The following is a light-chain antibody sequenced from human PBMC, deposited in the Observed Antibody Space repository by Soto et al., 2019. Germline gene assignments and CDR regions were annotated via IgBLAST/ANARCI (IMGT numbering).Light chain of an antibody. Sequence: QSALTQPASVSGSPGQSITISCTGTSSDVGGYNYVSWYQQHPGKAPKLMIYDVSNRPSGVSNRFSGSKSGNTASLTISGLQAEDEADYYCSSYTSSLPYVFGTGTKVTVL. CDR2: DVS. J-gene: IGLJ1*01. CDR1: SSDVGGYNY. V-gene: IGLV2-14*01. CDR3: SSYTSSLPYV.